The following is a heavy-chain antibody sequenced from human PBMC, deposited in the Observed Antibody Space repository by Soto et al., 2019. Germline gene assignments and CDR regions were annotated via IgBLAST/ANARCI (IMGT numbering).Heavy chain of an antibody. V-gene: IGHV3-30-3*01. CDR1: GFTFSSYA. CDR3: ARDGSEYCGGDCYSNWFDP. CDR2: ISYDGSNK. D-gene: IGHD2-21*02. J-gene: IGHJ5*02. Sequence: GGSLRLSCAASGFTFSSYAMHWVRQAPGKGLEWVAVISYDGSNKYYADSVKGRFTISRDNSKNTLYLQMNSLRAEDTAVYYCARDGSEYCGGDCYSNWFDPWGQGTLVTVSS.